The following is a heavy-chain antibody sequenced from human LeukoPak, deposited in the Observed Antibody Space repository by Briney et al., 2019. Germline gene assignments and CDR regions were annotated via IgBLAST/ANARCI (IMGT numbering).Heavy chain of an antibody. CDR3: AKEGGGLDY. V-gene: IGHV1-2*02. CDR2: ISLNSGGT. Sequence: GASVKVSCKASGYMFTGYHMHWVRQAPGQGLEWMGWISLNSGGTSYAQTFEGRVTMTRDTSISTAYMELSRLRSADTAVYYCAKEGGGLDYGGQGPLVTVS. CDR1: GYMFTGYH. D-gene: IGHD3-16*01. J-gene: IGHJ4*02.